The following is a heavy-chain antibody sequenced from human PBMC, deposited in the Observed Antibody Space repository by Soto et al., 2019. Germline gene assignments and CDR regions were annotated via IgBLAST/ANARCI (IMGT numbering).Heavy chain of an antibody. D-gene: IGHD2-15*01. J-gene: IGHJ4*02. CDR3: ARVPPGYCSGGRCFWYYFDY. Sequence: SVKVSCKASADTSSSYGITWVRQAPGHGREWMGGIIPIFGTTNYAQDFQGRVTITADESTSTAYMELSSLRSEDTAVYYCARVPPGYCSGGRCFWYYFDYWGQGSLVTVSS. V-gene: IGHV1-69*13. CDR2: IIPIFGTT. CDR1: ADTSSSYG.